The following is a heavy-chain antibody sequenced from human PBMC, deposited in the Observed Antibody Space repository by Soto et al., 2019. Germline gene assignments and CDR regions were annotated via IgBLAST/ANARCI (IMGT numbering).Heavy chain of an antibody. CDR1: KFSFSNYN. J-gene: IGHJ4*02. CDR3: ASLVGAVY. Sequence: GGSLRLSCSASKFSFSNYNMHWVRQAPGKGLEWVSSISSGSTYIYYADSVKGRFTISRDNAKNSLYLQMNSLRAEDTAVYYCASLVGAVYWGQGTLVTVSS. CDR2: ISSGSTYI. D-gene: IGHD1-26*01. V-gene: IGHV3-21*01.